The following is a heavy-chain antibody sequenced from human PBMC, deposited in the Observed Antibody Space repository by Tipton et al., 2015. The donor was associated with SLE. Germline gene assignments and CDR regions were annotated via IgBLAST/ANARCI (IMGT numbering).Heavy chain of an antibody. CDR1: GGSFSDYY. CDR2: IYHSGST. Sequence: TLSLTCAVYGGSFSDYYWSWIRQPPGKGLEWIGEIYHSGSTNYNPSLKSRVTISVDTSKIQFSLKLNSVTAVDTAVYYCATMVNYYDSRPDNWFDPWGQGTLVTVSS. D-gene: IGHD3-22*01. CDR3: ATMVNYYDSRPDNWFDP. V-gene: IGHV4-34*01. J-gene: IGHJ5*02.